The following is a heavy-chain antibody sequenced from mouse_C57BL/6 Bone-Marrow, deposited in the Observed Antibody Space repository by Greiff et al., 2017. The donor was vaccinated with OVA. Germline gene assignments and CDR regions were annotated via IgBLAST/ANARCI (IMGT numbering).Heavy chain of an antibody. CDR1: GFTFSSYT. D-gene: IGHD1-1*01. V-gene: IGHV5-9*01. J-gene: IGHJ1*03. CDR3: AIQAYSPYYYGSSPRYFDV. CDR2: ISGGGGNT. Sequence: EVQLVESGGGLVKPGGSLKLSCAASGFTFSSYTMSWVRPTPEKRLEWVATISGGGGNTYYPESVQGRFPISRDNAMNTLYRQMSMLRSEYTALYYCAIQAYSPYYYGSSPRYFDVWGTGTTVTVSS.